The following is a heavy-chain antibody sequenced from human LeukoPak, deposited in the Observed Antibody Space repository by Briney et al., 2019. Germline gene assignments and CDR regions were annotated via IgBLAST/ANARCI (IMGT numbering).Heavy chain of an antibody. CDR3: ARVLGGYGSGSVGDNCFDS. D-gene: IGHD3-10*01. Sequence: SETLSLTCTVSGGSFSSYYWTWIRQPAGKGLEWIGHIYTSGSNNYNPSLKSRVTMSVDTSKNQFSLKMSSVTAADTAVYYCARVLGGYGSGSVGDNCFDSWGQGTLVTVSS. CDR1: GGSFSSYY. V-gene: IGHV4-4*07. J-gene: IGHJ5*01. CDR2: IYTSGSN.